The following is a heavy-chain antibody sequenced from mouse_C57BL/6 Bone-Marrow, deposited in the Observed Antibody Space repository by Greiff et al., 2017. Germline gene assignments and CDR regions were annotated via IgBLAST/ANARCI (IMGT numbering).Heavy chain of an antibody. D-gene: IGHD4-1*01. V-gene: IGHV5-17*01. Sequence: EVKLMESGGGLVKPGGSLKLSCAASGFTFSDYGMHWVRQAPEKGLGWVAYISSGSSTIYYADTVKGRFTISRDNAKNTLFLQMTSLRSEDTAMYYCARRLGRDWFAYWGQGTLVTVSA. CDR2: ISSGSSTI. J-gene: IGHJ3*01. CDR3: ARRLGRDWFAY. CDR1: GFTFSDYG.